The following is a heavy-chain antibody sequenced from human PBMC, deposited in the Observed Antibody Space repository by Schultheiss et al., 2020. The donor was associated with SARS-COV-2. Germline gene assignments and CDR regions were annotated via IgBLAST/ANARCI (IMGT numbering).Heavy chain of an antibody. V-gene: IGHV3-21*04. CDR2: ISSSSSYI. J-gene: IGHJ4*02. CDR1: GFTFSSYS. CDR3: AKFSTGVVPAASVFGY. D-gene: IGHD2-2*01. Sequence: GGSLRLSCAASGFTFSSYSMNWVRQAPGKGLEWVSSISSSSSYIYYADSVKGRFTISRDNAKNSLYLQMNSLRAEDTAVYYCAKFSTGVVPAASVFGYWGQGTLVTVSS.